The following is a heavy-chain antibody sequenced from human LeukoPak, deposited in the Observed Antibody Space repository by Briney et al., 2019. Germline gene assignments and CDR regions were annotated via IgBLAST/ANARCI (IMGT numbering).Heavy chain of an antibody. D-gene: IGHD4-17*01. Sequence: SETLSLTCTVSGGSISSSCYYWGWIRQPPGKGLEWIGSIYYSGSTYYNPSLKSRVTISVDTSKNQFSLKLSSVTAADTALYYCARVPTVTFFDYWGQGTLVTVSS. CDR2: IYYSGST. CDR3: ARVPTVTFFDY. CDR1: GGSISSSCYY. J-gene: IGHJ4*02. V-gene: IGHV4-39*07.